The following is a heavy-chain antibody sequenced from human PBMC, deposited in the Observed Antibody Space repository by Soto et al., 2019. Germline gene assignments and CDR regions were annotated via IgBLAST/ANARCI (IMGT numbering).Heavy chain of an antibody. CDR1: GFTFSNNA. J-gene: IGHJ6*02. D-gene: IGHD1-1*01. CDR3: ARGTTTSAFSAMDV. Sequence: QVQLVEAGGCVVQPVMSLRLSCSASGFTFSNNAMDWVRQAPGKGLGWVAVISYDGSNKYIAESVQGRFTISRDNSKNTLFLQMNSLRAEDTAVYYCARGTTTSAFSAMDVWGQGTTVTVSS. V-gene: IGHV3-30-3*01. CDR2: ISYDGSNK.